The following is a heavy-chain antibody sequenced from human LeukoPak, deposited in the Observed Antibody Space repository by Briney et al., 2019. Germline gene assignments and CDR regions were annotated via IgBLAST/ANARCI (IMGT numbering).Heavy chain of an antibody. V-gene: IGHV4-59*01. CDR2: IYYSGST. Sequence: SETLSLTCTVSGGSISSYYWSRIRQPPGKGLEWIGYIYYSGSTNYSPSLKSRLTISLDTSKNQFSLRLSSVTAADTAVYYCARGPPYSNWFFDLWGRGTVVTVSS. CDR1: GGSISSYY. J-gene: IGHJ2*01. CDR3: ARGPPYSNWFFDL. D-gene: IGHD2-15*01.